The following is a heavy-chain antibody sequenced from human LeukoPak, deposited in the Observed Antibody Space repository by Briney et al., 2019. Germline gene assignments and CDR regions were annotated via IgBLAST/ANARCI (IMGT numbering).Heavy chain of an antibody. D-gene: IGHD1-26*01. CDR2: INHSGST. CDR3: ARGQTIVGATGDF. Sequence: PSETLSLTRTVSGGSISSYHWSWIRQPPGKGLEWIGEINHSGSTNYNPSLKSRVTISVDTSKNQFSLKLSSVTAADTAVYYCARGQTIVGATGDFWGQGTLVTVSS. CDR1: GGSISSYH. J-gene: IGHJ4*02. V-gene: IGHV4-34*01.